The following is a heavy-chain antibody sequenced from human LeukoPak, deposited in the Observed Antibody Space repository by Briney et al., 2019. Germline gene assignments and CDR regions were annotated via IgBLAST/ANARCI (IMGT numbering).Heavy chain of an antibody. CDR3: AREEGGFYGDWPFDY. D-gene: IGHD4-17*01. Sequence: SVKVSCKASGYTFTSYGISWVRQAPGQGLEWMGGIIPIFGTANYAQKFQGRVTITTDESTSTAYMELSSLRSEDTAVYYCAREEGGFYGDWPFDYWGQGTLVTDSS. V-gene: IGHV1-69*05. J-gene: IGHJ4*02. CDR2: IIPIFGTA. CDR1: GYTFTSYG.